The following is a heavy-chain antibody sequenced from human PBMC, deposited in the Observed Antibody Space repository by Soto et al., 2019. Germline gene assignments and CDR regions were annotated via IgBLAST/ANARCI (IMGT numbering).Heavy chain of an antibody. J-gene: IGHJ4*02. Sequence: GGSLRLSCAASGFSFSDCGMHWVRQAPGKGLEWVAAISSDGSDKYYSESVKGRFTISRDNSRNTLFPQMNSLRVGDTAVYYCVKGSEVARQELDYWGQGTLVTVSS. D-gene: IGHD2-15*01. CDR3: VKGSEVARQELDY. V-gene: IGHV3-30*18. CDR1: GFSFSDCG. CDR2: ISSDGSDK.